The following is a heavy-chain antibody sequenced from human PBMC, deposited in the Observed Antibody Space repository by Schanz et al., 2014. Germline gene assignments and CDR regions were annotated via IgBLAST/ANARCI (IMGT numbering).Heavy chain of an antibody. V-gene: IGHV1-46*03. J-gene: IGHJ4*02. D-gene: IGHD6-13*01. Sequence: QVQLVQSGAEVKKPGASVKVSCKASGYTFTSDSMHWVRQAPGQGLEWMGMINPSGGSTTYAQKFQGRVTMTRDTSTSIVYMELSSLRSEDTAVYYCARDGVDAAAGGNYWGQGTLVTVSS. CDR2: INPSGGST. CDR3: ARDGVDAAAGGNY. CDR1: GYTFTSDS.